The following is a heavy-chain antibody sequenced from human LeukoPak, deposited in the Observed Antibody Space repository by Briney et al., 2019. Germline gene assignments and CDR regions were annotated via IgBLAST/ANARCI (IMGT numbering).Heavy chain of an antibody. D-gene: IGHD1-14*01. Sequence: GESLKISCKGSGCNFTNYWIGWVRQMPGKGLEWMGIIYPGDSDTRYSPSFQGQVTISADRSSSTAYLQWSSLEASDTAMYYCARPGTARGFDYWGQGTLVTVSS. V-gene: IGHV5-51*01. J-gene: IGHJ4*02. CDR1: GCNFTNYW. CDR2: IYPGDSDT. CDR3: ARPGTARGFDY.